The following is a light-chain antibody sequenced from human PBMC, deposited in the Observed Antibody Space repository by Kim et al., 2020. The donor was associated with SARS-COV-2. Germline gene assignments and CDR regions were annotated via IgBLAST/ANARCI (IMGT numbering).Light chain of an antibody. CDR3: QHYKAYPPT. Sequence: DIQMTQSPSSLSASVGDRVTITCRASQDIGDYLAWFQQKPGKAPKSLIYATSTLQSGVPSSFSGSRSGAEYTLTISSLQTEDFATYYCQHYKAYPPTFGGGTKVDIK. CDR2: ATS. V-gene: IGKV1-16*01. CDR1: QDIGDY. J-gene: IGKJ4*01.